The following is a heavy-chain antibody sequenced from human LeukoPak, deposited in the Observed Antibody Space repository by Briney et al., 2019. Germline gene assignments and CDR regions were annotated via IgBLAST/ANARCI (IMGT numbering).Heavy chain of an antibody. CDR2: ISSNGGST. J-gene: IGHJ4*02. CDR3: AKGDTIFGSYFDY. CDR1: GFTFSSYA. Sequence: GGSLRLSCAASGFTFSSYAMHWVRQAPGKGLEYVSAISSNGGSTYYANSVKGRFTIPRDSSKNTLYLQMNSLRAEDTAVYYCAKGDTIFGSYFDYWGQGTLVTVSS. V-gene: IGHV3-64*01. D-gene: IGHD3-3*01.